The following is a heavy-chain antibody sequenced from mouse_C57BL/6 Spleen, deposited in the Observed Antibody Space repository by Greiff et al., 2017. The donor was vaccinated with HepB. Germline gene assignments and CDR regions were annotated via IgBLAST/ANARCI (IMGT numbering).Heavy chain of an antibody. V-gene: IGHV1-50*01. Sequence: QVQLQQPGAELVKPGASVKLSCKASGYTFTSYWMQWVKQRPGQGLEWIGEIDPSDSYTNYNQKFKGKATLTVDTSSSTAYMQLSSLTSEDSAVYYCARNGPYGSSSGTFDNWGQGTTLTVSS. D-gene: IGHD1-1*01. CDR3: ARNGPYGSSSGTFDN. CDR2: IDPSDSYT. CDR1: GYTFTSYW. J-gene: IGHJ2*01.